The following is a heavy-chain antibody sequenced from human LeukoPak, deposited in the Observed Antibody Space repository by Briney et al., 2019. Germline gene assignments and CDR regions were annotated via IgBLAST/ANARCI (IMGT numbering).Heavy chain of an antibody. J-gene: IGHJ4*02. CDR2: ISDSGGST. D-gene: IGHD6-13*01. CDR1: GITLSNYG. Sequence: PGGSLRLSCAVSGITLSNYGMSWVRQAPGKGLEWVAGISDSGGSTKYADSVKGRFTIARDNRKNTLYLQMNSLRAEDTAVYYCARTFGSSWYWDNGNERYYFDYWGQGTLVTVSS. CDR3: ARTFGSSWYWDNGNERYYFDY. V-gene: IGHV3-23*01.